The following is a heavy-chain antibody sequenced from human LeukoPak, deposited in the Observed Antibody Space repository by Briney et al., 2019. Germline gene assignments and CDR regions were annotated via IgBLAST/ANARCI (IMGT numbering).Heavy chain of an antibody. Sequence: GGSLRLSCAASGFTFSSEWMSWVRQAPGKGLEWVANIKEDGSEKSYVDSVKGRFTISRDNAKNSLYLQMNSLRAEDTAVYYCARDTGIVVVGYYFDYWGQGTLVTVSA. J-gene: IGHJ4*02. V-gene: IGHV3-7*05. D-gene: IGHD2-15*01. CDR1: GFTFSSEW. CDR3: ARDTGIVVVGYYFDY. CDR2: IKEDGSEK.